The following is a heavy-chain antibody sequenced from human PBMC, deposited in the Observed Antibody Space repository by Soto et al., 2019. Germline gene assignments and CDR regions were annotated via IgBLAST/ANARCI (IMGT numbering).Heavy chain of an antibody. CDR1: GGTFSSYA. CDR2: IIPIFGTA. CDR3: ASVETQRYYYGMDV. J-gene: IGHJ6*02. Sequence: QVQLVQSGAEVKNPGSSVKVSCKASGGTFSSYAISWVRQAPGHGLEWMGGIIPIFGTADYAQKFPGRVTITADESTSTAYMERSSLRSEDTAVYYCASVETQRYYYGMDVWGQATTVTVSS. D-gene: IGHD2-15*01. V-gene: IGHV1-69*12.